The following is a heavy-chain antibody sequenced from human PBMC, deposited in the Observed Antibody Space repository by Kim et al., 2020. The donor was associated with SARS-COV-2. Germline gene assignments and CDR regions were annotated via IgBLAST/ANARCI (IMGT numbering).Heavy chain of an antibody. Sequence: SETLSLTCTVSGGSISSSSYYWGWIRQPPGKGLEWIGSIYYSGSTYYNPSLKSRVTISVDTSKNQFSLKLSSVTAADTAVYYCARLQRRMGGYDFLDWGQGTLVTVSS. CDR3: ARLQRRMGGYDFLD. V-gene: IGHV4-39*01. CDR1: GGSISSSSYY. D-gene: IGHD5-12*01. CDR2: IYYSGST. J-gene: IGHJ4*02.